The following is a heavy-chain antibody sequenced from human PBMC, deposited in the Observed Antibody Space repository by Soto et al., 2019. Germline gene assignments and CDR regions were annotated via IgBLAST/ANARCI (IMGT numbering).Heavy chain of an antibody. Sequence: SETLSLTCAVYGGSFSGYYWSWIRQPPGKGLEWIGEINHSGSTNYNPSLKSRVTISVDTSKNQFSLKLSSVTPEDTAVYYCARDRRVAVAGRGANWFDPWGQGTLVTVSS. CDR1: GGSFSGYY. V-gene: IGHV4-34*01. J-gene: IGHJ5*02. CDR3: ARDRRVAVAGRGANWFDP. CDR2: INHSGST. D-gene: IGHD6-19*01.